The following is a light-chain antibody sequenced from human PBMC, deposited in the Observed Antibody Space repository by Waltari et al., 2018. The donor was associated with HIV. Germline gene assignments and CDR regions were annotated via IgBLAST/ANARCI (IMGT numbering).Light chain of an antibody. CDR2: DVT. V-gene: IGLV2-11*01. J-gene: IGLJ3*02. CDR1: TSNLGSYNY. CDR3: CSYAGSYTLV. Sequence: QSALTQPRSVSGSPGRSVTISCTGTTSNLGSYNYVSWYQRRPGKAPKLIIYDVTNRPSGVPDRFSGSKSGNTASLTISGLHGDDEADYYCCSYAGSYTLVFGGGTRLTVL.